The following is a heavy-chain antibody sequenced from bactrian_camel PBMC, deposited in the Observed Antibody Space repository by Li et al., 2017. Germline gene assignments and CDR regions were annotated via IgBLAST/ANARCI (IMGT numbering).Heavy chain of an antibody. Sequence: VQLVESGGGLVQPGGSLSVSCAASGFTFSSYVMTWVRQAPGKRLEWVSTINGGGSNTGYADSVKGRFTISQDNAKKTVYLQMNSLKPEDTAVYYCAAASFYSIGDYECGEWAQGTQVTVS. V-gene: IGHV3S40*01. D-gene: IGHD4*01. CDR2: INGGGSNT. CDR3: AAASFYSIGDYECGE. J-gene: IGHJ4*01. CDR1: GFTFSSYV.